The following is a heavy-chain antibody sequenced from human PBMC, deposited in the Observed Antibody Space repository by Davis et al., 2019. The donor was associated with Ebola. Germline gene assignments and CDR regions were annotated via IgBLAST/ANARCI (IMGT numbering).Heavy chain of an antibody. D-gene: IGHD6-19*01. J-gene: IGHJ4*02. CDR2: ISWNSGSI. V-gene: IGHV3-9*01. CDR1: GFTFDDYA. Sequence: PGGSLRLSCAASGFTFDDYAMHWVRQAPGKGLEWVSGISWNSGSIGYADSVKGRFTISRDNAKNSLYLQMNSLRAEDTALYYCAKDGQIGSSGRYWGQGTLVTVSS. CDR3: AKDGQIGSSGRY.